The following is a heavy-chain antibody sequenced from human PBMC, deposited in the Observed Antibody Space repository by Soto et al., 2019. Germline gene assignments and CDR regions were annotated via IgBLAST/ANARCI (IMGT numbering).Heavy chain of an antibody. J-gene: IGHJ4*01. CDR1: GFTFSSYA. CDR3: ARPSRGFDY. V-gene: IGHV3-30-3*01. D-gene: IGHD1-26*01. CDR2: ISYDGSNK. Sequence: GGSLRLSCAASGFTFSSYAMHWVRQAPGKGLEWVAVISYDGSNKYYADSVKGRFTISRDNSKNTLYLQMNSLRAEDTAFYYCARPSRGFDYWGHGTLVTVSS.